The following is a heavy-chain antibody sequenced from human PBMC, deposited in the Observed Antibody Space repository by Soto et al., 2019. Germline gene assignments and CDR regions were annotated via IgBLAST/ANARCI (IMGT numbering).Heavy chain of an antibody. Sequence: QLQLQESGPGLVKPSETLSLTCTVSGGSISSSSYYWGWIRQPPGKGLEWIGSIYYSGSTYYNPSLKSRVTISVDTSKNQFSLKLSSVTAADTAVYYCARLVWGSVVGSYYFDYWGQGTLVTVSS. J-gene: IGHJ4*02. CDR3: ARLVWGSVVGSYYFDY. D-gene: IGHD3-10*01. CDR2: IYYSGST. V-gene: IGHV4-39*01. CDR1: GGSISSSSYY.